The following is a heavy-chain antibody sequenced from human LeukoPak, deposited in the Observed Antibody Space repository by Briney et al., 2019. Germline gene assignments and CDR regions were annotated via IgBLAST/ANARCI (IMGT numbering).Heavy chain of an antibody. CDR2: IYTGGST. Sequence: GGSLRLSCAASGFTVRSDYMSWVRQAPGKGLEWVSFIYTGGSTYYADSVKGRFTISRDNSKNTLYLQMNGLGADDTAVYYCARDLILTSWGQGTLVTVPS. D-gene: IGHD3-16*01. V-gene: IGHV3-66*01. CDR3: ARDLILTS. J-gene: IGHJ5*02. CDR1: GFTVRSDY.